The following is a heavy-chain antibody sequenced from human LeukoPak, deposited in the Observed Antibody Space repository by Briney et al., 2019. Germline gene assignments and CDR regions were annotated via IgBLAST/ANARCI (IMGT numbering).Heavy chain of an antibody. Sequence: GGSLRLSCAASGFTFSRYWMNWVRQAPGKGLEWVANIKRDGNEKNYVDSVKGRFSISRDNAKNSLYLQMDSLRAEDTAVYYCAKEGAYPIITYDSWGQGALVTASS. CDR2: IKRDGNEK. V-gene: IGHV3-7*01. D-gene: IGHD3-10*01. CDR1: GFTFSRYW. CDR3: AKEGAYPIITYDS. J-gene: IGHJ5*01.